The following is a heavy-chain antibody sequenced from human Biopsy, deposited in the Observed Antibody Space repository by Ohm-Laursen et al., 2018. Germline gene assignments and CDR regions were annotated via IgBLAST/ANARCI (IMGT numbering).Heavy chain of an antibody. V-gene: IGHV4-39*01. CDR1: GGSVSSNVHY. CDR2: VFHSGIT. J-gene: IGHJ5*02. Sequence: SDTLSLTCTVSGGSVSSNVHYWAWIRQPPGKGLECIGTVFHSGITFYNPSLKSRVTISIDTSKNQFSLNLSSVTAADTAMYYCARHPTGFWFDPWGQGTLVTVSS. CDR3: ARHPTGFWFDP.